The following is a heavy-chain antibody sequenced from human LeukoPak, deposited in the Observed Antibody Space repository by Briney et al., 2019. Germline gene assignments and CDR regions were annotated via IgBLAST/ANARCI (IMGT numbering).Heavy chain of an antibody. CDR3: VKSGGYFYMDA. V-gene: IGHV3-9*01. Sequence: PGRSLRLSCAASGFIFHDFAMHGVRQAPGKGLEWVSSVSWNRDIINYADSVRGRSTVSRDNDQNSLYLEMNNLRPDDTALYYCVKSGGYFYMDAWGKGTTVIVSS. D-gene: IGHD2-15*01. CDR2: VSWNRDII. J-gene: IGHJ6*03. CDR1: GFIFHDFA.